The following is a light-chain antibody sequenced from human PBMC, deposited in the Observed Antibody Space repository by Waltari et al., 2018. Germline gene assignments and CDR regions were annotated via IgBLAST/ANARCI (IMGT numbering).Light chain of an antibody. Sequence: FLLTQPHSVSESPGKTITISCTRSGGSIASDYVQWYQQRPGSAPTTVIFENFQRPSGVPHRFSGSIDSSSNSASLIISGLKTEDEADYYCQSSDNNTVFFGGWTRLTVL. V-gene: IGLV6-57*04. CDR2: ENF. CDR1: GGSIASDY. J-gene: IGLJ2*01. CDR3: QSSDNNTVF.